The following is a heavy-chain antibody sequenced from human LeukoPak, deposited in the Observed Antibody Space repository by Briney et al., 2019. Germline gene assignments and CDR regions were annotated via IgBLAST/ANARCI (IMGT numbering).Heavy chain of an antibody. CDR3: IRREGNSKYDY. J-gene: IGHJ4*01. V-gene: IGHV5-51*01. Sequence: PGESLKISCRVFGANFASYWIGWVRQMSGKGLDWMGIIYPGDSDTRYTPSFQGQVTISADKSISTPYLQWSTLTASDTAMDYCIRREGNSKYDYGGQGTLVTVSS. CDR2: IYPGDSDT. CDR1: GANFASYW. D-gene: IGHD2/OR15-2a*01.